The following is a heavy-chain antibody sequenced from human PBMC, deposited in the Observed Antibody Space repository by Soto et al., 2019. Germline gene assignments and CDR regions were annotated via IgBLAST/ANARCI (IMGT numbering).Heavy chain of an antibody. CDR2: TDIDGSFT. D-gene: IGHD1-26*01. Sequence: GGSQRLSCTASGFTVSSNDMSWVRQAPGKGLVWISHTDIDGSFTTYADSVKGRFTISRDNAKNTLFLQMNSLRAEDTAVYYCVRDDFGLGLDYWGLGTLVTVSS. V-gene: IGHV3-74*01. CDR3: VRDDFGLGLDY. J-gene: IGHJ4*02. CDR1: GFTVSSND.